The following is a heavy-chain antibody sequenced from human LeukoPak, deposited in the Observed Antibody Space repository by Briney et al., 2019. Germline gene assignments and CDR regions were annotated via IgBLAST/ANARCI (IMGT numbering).Heavy chain of an antibody. D-gene: IGHD6-19*01. J-gene: IGHJ3*02. Sequence: SVNLSCKASGGTFSSYAISWVRQAPGQGLEWMGRIIPILGIANYAQKFQGRVTITADKSTSTAYMELSSLRSEDTAVYYCASGGSIAVAAPGYAFDIWGQRTMLTVSS. CDR2: IIPILGIA. V-gene: IGHV1-69*04. CDR3: ASGGSIAVAAPGYAFDI. CDR1: GGTFSSYA.